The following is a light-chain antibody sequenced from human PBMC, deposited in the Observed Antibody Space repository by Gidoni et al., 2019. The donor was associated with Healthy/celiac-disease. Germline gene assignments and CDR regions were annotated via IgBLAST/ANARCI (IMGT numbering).Light chain of an antibody. V-gene: IGKV1-5*03. Sequence: DIQMTQSPSTLSASVGDRGTITCRASQSISSWLAWYQQKPGKAPKLRIYKASSLESGVPSRFSGSGSGTEFTLTISSLQPDDFATYYCQQYNSYSWTFGQGTKVEIK. CDR1: QSISSW. CDR2: KAS. CDR3: QQYNSYSWT. J-gene: IGKJ1*01.